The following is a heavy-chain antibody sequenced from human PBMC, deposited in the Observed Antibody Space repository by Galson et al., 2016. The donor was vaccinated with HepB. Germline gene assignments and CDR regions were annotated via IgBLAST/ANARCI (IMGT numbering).Heavy chain of an antibody. V-gene: IGHV5-51*01. CDR3: ARVMGQGLPYF. CDR1: GYTFTDYW. Sequence: QSGAEVKKPGESLKISCETSGYTFTDYWIGWVRQLPGKGLEWMGITYPRESDTRHSPSFHGQVTISADKSISTLYLHWSSLKASDTAMYYCARVMGQGLPYFWGQGTLVTVAS. J-gene: IGHJ4*02. D-gene: IGHD6-19*01. CDR2: TYPRESDT.